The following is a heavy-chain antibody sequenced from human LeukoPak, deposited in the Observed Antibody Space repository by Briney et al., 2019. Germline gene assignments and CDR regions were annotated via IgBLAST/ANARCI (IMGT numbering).Heavy chain of an antibody. CDR1: GGSISRGDHY. V-gene: IGHV4-31*03. D-gene: IGHD2-8*01. J-gene: IGHJ4*02. CDR3: XXXXXXWLQFLDF. CDR2: IFYSGST. Sequence: PSETLSLTCTVSGGSISRGDHYWSWIRQHPGKGLEWIGYIFYSGSTYTNPSLKRRVSMSVDTSKNQFSLRLTSVTAADTAVYXXXXXXXXWLQFLDFWGQGTLVTVSS.